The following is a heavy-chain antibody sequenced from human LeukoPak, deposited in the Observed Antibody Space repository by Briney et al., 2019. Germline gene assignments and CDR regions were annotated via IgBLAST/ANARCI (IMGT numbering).Heavy chain of an antibody. CDR3: ARAPCGQLVPFDI. CDR1: GYTFTSHY. V-gene: IGHV1-46*01. CDR2: INPSGGNT. D-gene: IGHD6-13*01. Sequence: ASVKVSCKASGYTFTSHYMHWVRQAPGRGLEWMGVINPSGGNTNYAQNFQGRVTMTMDTSTSTVYMELSSLNSEDTAVYYCARAPCGQLVPFDIWGQGTMVTVSS. J-gene: IGHJ3*02.